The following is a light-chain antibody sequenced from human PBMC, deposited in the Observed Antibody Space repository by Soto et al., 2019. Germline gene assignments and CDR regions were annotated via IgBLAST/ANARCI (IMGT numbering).Light chain of an antibody. J-gene: IGLJ3*02. CDR1: SSDVGGYNY. V-gene: IGLV2-14*01. CDR3: SSYTSSSTWV. Sequence: QSALNQPASVSGSPGQSITISCTGTSSDVGGYNYVSWYQQHPGKAPKLMIYDVSNRPSGVSNRFSGSKSGNTASLTISGLQAEDEADYYCSSYTSSSTWVFGGGTKVTVV. CDR2: DVS.